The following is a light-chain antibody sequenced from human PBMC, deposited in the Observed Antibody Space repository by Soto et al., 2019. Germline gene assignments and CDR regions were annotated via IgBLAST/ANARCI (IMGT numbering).Light chain of an antibody. Sequence: EIVLTQSPGTLPLSPGERATLSCTASQSVTSSCLAWYQRKPGQAPRLLIHTTSIRATDIPDRCSGSGSGTDFTLTISSLQPEDSAVYYCQQCGGSPLFSFCPGTRVDI. CDR3: QQCGGSPLFS. CDR2: TTS. CDR1: QSVTSSC. V-gene: IGKV3-20*01. J-gene: IGKJ3*01.